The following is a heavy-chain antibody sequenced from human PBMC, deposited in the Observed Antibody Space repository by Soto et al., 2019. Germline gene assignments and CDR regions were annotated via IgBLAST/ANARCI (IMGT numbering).Heavy chain of an antibody. Sequence: ASVKVSCKASGYRFSSYGICWVRQAPGQGLQWMGWISTYSGNTNFAQDFRDRLTMTTDTSTNTAYMELRSLRSDDMAVYYCVRVKEGVYYDSSRYYDFWGQGTLGTVSS. CDR2: ISTYSGNT. D-gene: IGHD3-22*01. J-gene: IGHJ4*02. CDR3: VRVKEGVYYDSSRYYDF. CDR1: GYRFSSYG. V-gene: IGHV1-18*03.